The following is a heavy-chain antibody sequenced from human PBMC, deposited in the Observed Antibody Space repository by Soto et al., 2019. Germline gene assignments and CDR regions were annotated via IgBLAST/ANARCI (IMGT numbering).Heavy chain of an antibody. J-gene: IGHJ6*02. CDR1: GFTFSSYG. D-gene: IGHD3-10*01. CDR2: ISYDGSNK. CDR3: AKDQYYYGSGSSGGGMDV. Sequence: QVQLVESGGGVVQPGRSLRLSCAASGFTFSSYGMHWVRQAPGKGLEWVAVISYDGSNKYYADSVKGRFTISRDNSKNTLYLQMNSLRAEYTAVYYCAKDQYYYGSGSSGGGMDVWGQGTTVTVSS. V-gene: IGHV3-30*18.